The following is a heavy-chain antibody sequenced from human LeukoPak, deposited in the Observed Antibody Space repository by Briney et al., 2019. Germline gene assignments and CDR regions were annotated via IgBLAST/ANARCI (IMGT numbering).Heavy chain of an antibody. CDR3: ARWKTYCYDSRGAHYFDY. D-gene: IGHD3-22*01. CDR2: IYYSGST. V-gene: IGHV4-30-4*07. J-gene: IGHJ4*02. CDR1: GGSISSGGYS. Sequence: SETLSLTCAVSGGSISSGGYSWSWIRQPPGKGLEWIGYIYYSGSTYYNPSLKSRVTISVDTSKNQFSLKLSSVTAADTAVYYCARWKTYCYDSRGAHYFDYWGQGTLVTVSS.